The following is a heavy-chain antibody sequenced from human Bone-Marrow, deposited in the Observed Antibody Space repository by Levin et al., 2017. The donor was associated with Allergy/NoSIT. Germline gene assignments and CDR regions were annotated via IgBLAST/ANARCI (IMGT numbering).Heavy chain of an antibody. J-gene: IGHJ3*01. Sequence: MTSETLSLTCSVSTGSIHIYYYSWIRQAAGKGLEWIGRIYTSGGATYNPSLKSRVSMSIDMSENQFSLTLTSVTAADTAVYYCASHCSNTDCYSYDVFDVWGQGTSVTVSS. D-gene: IGHD2-2*01. V-gene: IGHV4-4*07. CDR2: IYTSGGA. CDR3: ASHCSNTDCYSYDVFDV. CDR1: TGSIHIYY.